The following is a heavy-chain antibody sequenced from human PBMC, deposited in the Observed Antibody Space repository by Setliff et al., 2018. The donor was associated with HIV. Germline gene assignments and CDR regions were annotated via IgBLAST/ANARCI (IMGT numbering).Heavy chain of an antibody. CDR1: GGTFSSYA. Sequence: GASVKVSCKASGGTFSSYAISWVRQAPGQGLDWMGGIIPVFGTTNYAQKFQGRVTITADESTSTAYMELISLRSEETAVYYCARGVVYYYDSSGWLMDYWCQGTLVTVSS. V-gene: IGHV1-69*13. CDR3: ARGVVYYYDSSGWLMDY. J-gene: IGHJ4*02. CDR2: IIPVFGTT. D-gene: IGHD3-22*01.